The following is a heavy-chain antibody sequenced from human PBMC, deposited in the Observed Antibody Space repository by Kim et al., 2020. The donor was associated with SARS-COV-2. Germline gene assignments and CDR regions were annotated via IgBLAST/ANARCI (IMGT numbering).Heavy chain of an antibody. J-gene: IGHJ4*02. D-gene: IGHD6-19*01. Sequence: LKSRVTISVNTSKNQFSLKLSSVTAADTAVYYCARHVRAYSSGWYYFDYWGQGTLVTVSS. V-gene: IGHV4-59*08. CDR3: ARHVRAYSSGWYYFDY.